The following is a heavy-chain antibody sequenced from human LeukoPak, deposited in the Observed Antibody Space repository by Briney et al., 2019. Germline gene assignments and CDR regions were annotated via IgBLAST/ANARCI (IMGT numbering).Heavy chain of an antibody. CDR2: IIPIFGTT. V-gene: IGHV1-69*05. CDR1: GGTFSSYA. J-gene: IGHJ4*02. Sequence: ASVKVSCKASGGTFSSYAISWVRQAPGQGLEWMGGIIPIFGTTNYAQKFQGRVTITTDESTSTAYMELSSLRSEDTAVYYCARGVEDSSGYFWYYFDYWGQGTLVTVSS. D-gene: IGHD3-22*01. CDR3: ARGVEDSSGYFWYYFDY.